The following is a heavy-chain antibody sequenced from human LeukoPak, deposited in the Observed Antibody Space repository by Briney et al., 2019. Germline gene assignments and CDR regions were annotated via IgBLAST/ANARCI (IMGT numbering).Heavy chain of an antibody. CDR1: GGSISSYY. CDR2: IYYSGST. V-gene: IGHV4-59*01. CDR3: ARTGQWLATNWFDP. Sequence: SETLSLTCTASGGSISSYYWSWIRQPPGKGLEWIGYIYYSGSTNYNPSLKSRVTISVDASKNQFSLKLSSMTAADTAVYYCARTGQWLATNWFDPWGQGTLVTVSS. D-gene: IGHD6-19*01. J-gene: IGHJ5*02.